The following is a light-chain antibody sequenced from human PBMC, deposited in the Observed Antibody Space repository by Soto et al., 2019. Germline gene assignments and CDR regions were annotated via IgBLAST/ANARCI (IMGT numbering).Light chain of an antibody. V-gene: IGKV1-9*01. CDR3: QQLNSFPIT. Sequence: LTQSPATLSLSPGERVTITCRASQVISSYLAWYQQKPGRAPKLLIYAASTLQSGVPSRFSGSGSGTEFTLTITSLQPEDFATYYCQQLNSFPITFGQGTRLEIK. CDR2: AAS. CDR1: QVISSY. J-gene: IGKJ5*01.